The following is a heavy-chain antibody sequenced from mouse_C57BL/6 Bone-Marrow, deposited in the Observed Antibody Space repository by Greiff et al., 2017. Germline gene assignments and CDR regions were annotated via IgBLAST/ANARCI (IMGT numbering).Heavy chain of an antibody. CDR2: ISNGGGST. V-gene: IGHV5-12*01. CDR3: ASSDGY. J-gene: IGHJ2*01. D-gene: IGHD2-3*01. CDR1: GFTFSDYY. Sequence: EVKVEESGGGLVQPGGSLKLSCAASGFTFSDYYMYWVRQTPEKRLEWVAYISNGGGSTYYPDTVKGRFTISRDNAKNTLYLQMSRLKSEDTAMYYCASSDGYWGQGTTLTVSS.